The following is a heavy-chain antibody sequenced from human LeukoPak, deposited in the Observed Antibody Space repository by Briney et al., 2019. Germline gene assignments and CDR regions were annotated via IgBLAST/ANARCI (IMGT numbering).Heavy chain of an antibody. J-gene: IGHJ4*01. CDR3: ARDVSLGYYDNSDHIPQIYFDN. Sequence: SETLSLTCGVSGDSISSYYWSWIRQHPGQGLEWIGYIYYSGSTNYSPALKSRVTISADTSKNQFSLNLSSVTAADTAVYYCARDVSLGYYDNSDHIPQIYFDNWGHGTLVTVSS. CDR2: IYYSGST. CDR1: GDSISSYY. V-gene: IGHV4-31*11. D-gene: IGHD3-22*01.